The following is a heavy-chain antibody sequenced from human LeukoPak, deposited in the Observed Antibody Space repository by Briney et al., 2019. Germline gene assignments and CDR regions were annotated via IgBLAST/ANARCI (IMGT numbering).Heavy chain of an antibody. V-gene: IGHV4-38-2*02. CDR3: ARPAYGSGSLSAFDI. Sequence: PSETLSLTCIVSGSSISSGYYWGWIRQPPGKGLEWIGSIYYSGRTYHNPSLRSRVTISVDTSKNQFSLKLSSVTAADTAVYYCARPAYGSGSLSAFDIWGQGTMVTVSS. J-gene: IGHJ3*02. CDR1: GSSISSGYY. CDR2: IYYSGRT. D-gene: IGHD3-10*01.